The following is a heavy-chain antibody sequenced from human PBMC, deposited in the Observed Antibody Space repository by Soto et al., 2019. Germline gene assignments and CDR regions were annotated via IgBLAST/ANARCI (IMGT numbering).Heavy chain of an antibody. CDR3: ATAMVTIEAYYFDY. J-gene: IGHJ4*02. Sequence: SETLSLTCTVSGGSISSYYWSWIRQPPGKGLEWIGYIYHSGSTNYNPSLKSRVTISVDTSKNQFSLKLSSVTAADTAVYYCATAMVTIEAYYFDYWGQGTLVTVSS. CDR2: IYHSGST. D-gene: IGHD5-18*01. V-gene: IGHV4-59*01. CDR1: GGSISSYY.